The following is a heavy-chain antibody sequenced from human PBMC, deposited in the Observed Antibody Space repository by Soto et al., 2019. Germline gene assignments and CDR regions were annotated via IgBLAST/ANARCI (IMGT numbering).Heavy chain of an antibody. J-gene: IGHJ3*02. CDR2: IQYRGNT. CDR1: GGSINDYY. CDR3: AKLYYDTSGYYSHEAFDI. Sequence: SETLSLTCTVSGGSINDYYWTWIRQPPGKGLEWIGYIQYRGNTNYNPSLRSRVTMSGDTSRNQLSLKLSSVTAADTAVYYCAKLYYDTSGYYSHEAFDIWGQGTMVTVSS. D-gene: IGHD3-22*01. V-gene: IGHV4-59*01.